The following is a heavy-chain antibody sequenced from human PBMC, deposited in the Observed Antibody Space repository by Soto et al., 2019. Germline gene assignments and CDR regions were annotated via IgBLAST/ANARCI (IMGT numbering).Heavy chain of an antibody. V-gene: IGHV3-7*01. CDR2: IKQDGSEK. CDR1: GFTFSSYW. Sequence: GGSLRLSCAASGFTFSSYWMSWVRQAPGKGLEWVANIKQDGSEKSYVDSVKGRFTISRDNAKNSLYLQMNSLRAEDTAVYYCARDGSSSRHDAFDIWGQGTMVTVSS. J-gene: IGHJ3*02. CDR3: ARDGSSSRHDAFDI. D-gene: IGHD6-6*01.